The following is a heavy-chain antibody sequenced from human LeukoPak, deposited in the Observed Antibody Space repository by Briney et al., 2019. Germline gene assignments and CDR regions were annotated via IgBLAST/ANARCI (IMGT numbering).Heavy chain of an antibody. V-gene: IGHV3-21*01. J-gene: IGHJ4*02. D-gene: IGHD1-20*01. CDR3: AKDVKYNWNYIDY. CDR2: ITSGSSYI. CDR1: GFTFSSYN. Sequence: GGSLRLSCAASGFTFSSYNMNWVRQAPGQGLEWVSSITSGSSYIYYADSVKGRFTISRDNAKSSLYLQMNSLRAEDTAVYYCAKDVKYNWNYIDYWGQGTLVTVSS.